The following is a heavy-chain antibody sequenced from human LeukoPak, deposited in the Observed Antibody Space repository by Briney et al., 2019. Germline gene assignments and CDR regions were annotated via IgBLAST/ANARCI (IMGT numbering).Heavy chain of an antibody. CDR3: ARTTYYYDSSGSSYYFDY. J-gene: IGHJ4*02. CDR1: GYTFTSYG. D-gene: IGHD3-22*01. Sequence: ASVKVSCKASGYTFTSYGISWVRQAPGQGLEWMGWISAYNGNTNYAQKLQGRVTMTTDTSTSTAYMELRSLRSDDTAVYYCARTTYYYDSSGSSYYFDYWGQGTLVTISS. CDR2: ISAYNGNT. V-gene: IGHV1-18*01.